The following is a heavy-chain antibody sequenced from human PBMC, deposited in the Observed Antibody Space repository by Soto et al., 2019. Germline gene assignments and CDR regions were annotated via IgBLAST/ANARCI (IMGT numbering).Heavy chain of an antibody. J-gene: IGHJ4*02. CDR1: GFTFTKAY. D-gene: IGHD1-26*01. V-gene: IGHV3-15*01. Sequence: EVQLVESGGGLVEPGGSIRLSCVASGFTFTKAYMTWVRQAPGKGLEWVGRIKGSHAGGTTDYATSVKRRFTISRDDSKTTLYLPMTSLSTEDTSVYSCATVGGDPGSNFSGAYWGQGTVVTVYS. CDR3: ATVGGDPGSNFSGAY. CDR2: IKGSHAGGTT.